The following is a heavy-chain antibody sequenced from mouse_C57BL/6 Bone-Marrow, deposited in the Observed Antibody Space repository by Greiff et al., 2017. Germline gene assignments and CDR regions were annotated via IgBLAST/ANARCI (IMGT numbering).Heavy chain of an antibody. CDR1: GYTFTSYW. V-gene: IGHV1-5*01. Sequence: VQLQQSGTVLARPGASVKMSCKTSGYTFTSYWMHWVKQRPGQGLEWIGAIYPGNSDTSYNQKFKGKAKLTAVTSASTAYMELSSLTNEDSAVYYCTYDGYYPRFAYWGQGTLVTVSA. J-gene: IGHJ3*01. D-gene: IGHD2-3*01. CDR3: TYDGYYPRFAY. CDR2: IYPGNSDT.